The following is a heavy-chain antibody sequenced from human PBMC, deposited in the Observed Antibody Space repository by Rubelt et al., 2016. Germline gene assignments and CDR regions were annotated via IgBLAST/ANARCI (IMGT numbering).Heavy chain of an antibody. V-gene: IGHV3-23*01. CDR1: SSYA. Sequence: SSYAMSWVRQAPGKGLEWVSAISGSGGSTYYADSVKGRFTISRDNSKNTLYLQMNSLRAEDTAVYYCAKDRYSSGWYHGYWGQGTLVTVSS. D-gene: IGHD6-19*01. J-gene: IGHJ4*02. CDR2: ISGSGGST. CDR3: AKDRYSSGWYHGY.